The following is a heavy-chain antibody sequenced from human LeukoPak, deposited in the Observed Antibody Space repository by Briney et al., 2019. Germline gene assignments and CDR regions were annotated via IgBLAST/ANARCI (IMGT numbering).Heavy chain of an antibody. J-gene: IGHJ6*03. CDR2: IKQDGSEK. CDR1: GFTFSSYW. V-gene: IGHV3-7*01. CDR3: ARLSDYGDYVDYMDV. Sequence: PGGSLRLSCAASGFTFSSYWMSWVRQAPGKGLEWVANIKQDGSEKYYVDSVKGRFTISRDNAKNSLYLQMNSLRAEDTAVYYCARLSDYGDYVDYMDVWGKGTTVTVSS. D-gene: IGHD4-17*01.